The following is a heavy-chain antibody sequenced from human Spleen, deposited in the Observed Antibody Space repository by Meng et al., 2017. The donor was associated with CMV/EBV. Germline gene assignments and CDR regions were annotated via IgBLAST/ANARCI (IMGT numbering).Heavy chain of an antibody. CDR3: ARAVEYSSSPFDY. CDR2: IYYGGST. Sequence: SETLSLTCTVSGGSINNYYWTWIRQPPGRGLEWIGYIYYGGSTNYNSSLKSRVTISVDTSKSQFSLNLSSVTAADTAVYYCARAVEYSSSPFDYWGQGTLVTVSS. D-gene: IGHD6-6*01. J-gene: IGHJ4*02. V-gene: IGHV4-59*01. CDR1: GGSINNYY.